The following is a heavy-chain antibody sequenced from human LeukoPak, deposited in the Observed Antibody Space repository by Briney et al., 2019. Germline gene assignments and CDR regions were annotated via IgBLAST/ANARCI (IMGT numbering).Heavy chain of an antibody. CDR2: ICHSGST. CDR1: GDSISRSNC. D-gene: IGHD3-22*01. J-gene: IGHJ2*01. Sequence: SETLSLTCAVSGDSISRSNCWSWVRQPPGKGLEWIGEICHSGSTNYNPSLKSRVTISVDKSKNQFSLKLSSVTAADTAVYYCARDFWYYDSSGYYGYFDLWGRGTLVTVSS. V-gene: IGHV4-4*02. CDR3: ARDFWYYDSSGYYGYFDL.